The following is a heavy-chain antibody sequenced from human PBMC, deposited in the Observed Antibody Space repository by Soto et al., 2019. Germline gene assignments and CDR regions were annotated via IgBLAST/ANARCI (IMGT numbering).Heavy chain of an antibody. CDR2: ISYDGSIK. J-gene: IGHJ4*02. CDR1: GFTFSTYG. Sequence: QVQLVESGGGVVQPGRSLKLSCTASGFTFSTYGMHWVRQAPGKGLEWVAVISYDGSIKFYANSVKGRFTISRDNSKKTLYLQMNSLRTEDTAVYYCAKESYDWPRYFDYWGQGTLVTVSS. D-gene: IGHD5-12*01. V-gene: IGHV3-30*18. CDR3: AKESYDWPRYFDY.